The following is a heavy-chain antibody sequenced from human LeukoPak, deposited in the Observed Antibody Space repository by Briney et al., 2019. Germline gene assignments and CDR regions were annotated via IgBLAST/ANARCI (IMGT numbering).Heavy chain of an antibody. CDR3: AREIDSSGYYYRFDY. V-gene: IGHV1-69*01. CDR2: IIPIYGTA. Sequence: SVKVSCKASGGTFSSYAISWVRQAPGQGLEWMGGIIPIYGTANYAQKFQGRVTITADESTSTAYMQMSSLRSEDTAVYYCAREIDSSGYYYRFDYWGQGTLVTVSS. D-gene: IGHD3-22*01. J-gene: IGHJ4*02. CDR1: GGTFSSYA.